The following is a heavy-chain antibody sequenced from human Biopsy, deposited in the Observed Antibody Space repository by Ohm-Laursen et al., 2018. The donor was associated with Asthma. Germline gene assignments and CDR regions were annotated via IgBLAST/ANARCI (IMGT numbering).Heavy chain of an antibody. CDR3: ARGDSSNWSHYYFDY. V-gene: IGHV3-53*01. CDR1: GLAGSRDH. D-gene: IGHD3-22*01. CDR2: IYSGGTS. J-gene: IGHJ4*02. Sequence: SLRLSCAASGLAGSRDHMFWVRQAPGKGLEWVSVIYSGGTSHTSDSVRGRFTVSRDYSKNTLYLQMHSLRAEDTAVYYCARGDSSNWSHYYFDYWGQGPMVSVSS.